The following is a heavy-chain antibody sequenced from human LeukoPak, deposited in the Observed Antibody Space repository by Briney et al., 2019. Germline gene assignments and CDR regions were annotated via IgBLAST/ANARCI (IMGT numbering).Heavy chain of an antibody. CDR1: EFTFSNYA. D-gene: IGHD5-18*01. CDR2: ISGRGGST. J-gene: IGHJ6*02. V-gene: IGHV3-23*01. CDR3: AKAVQLWFHYYYYGMDV. Sequence: GGSLRLSCTASEFTFSNYAMSWVRQAPGKGLEWVSGISGRGGSTYYADSVKGRFTISRDNSKNTLFLQMNSLRAEDTAVYYCAKAVQLWFHYYYYGMDVWGQGTTVTVSS.